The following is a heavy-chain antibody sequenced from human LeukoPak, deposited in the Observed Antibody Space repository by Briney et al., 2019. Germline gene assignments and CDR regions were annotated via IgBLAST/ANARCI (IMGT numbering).Heavy chain of an antibody. J-gene: IGHJ4*02. D-gene: IGHD3-10*01. CDR3: AKKWQRIGDYGSGSYYKGPIDY. Sequence: GGSLRLSCAASGFTFSSYAMSWVRQAPGKGLEWVSAISGSGGSTYYADSVKGRFTISRDNSKNTLYLQMNSLRAEDTAVYYCAKKWQRIGDYGSGSYYKGPIDYWGQGTLVTVSS. CDR2: ISGSGGST. CDR1: GFTFSSYA. V-gene: IGHV3-23*01.